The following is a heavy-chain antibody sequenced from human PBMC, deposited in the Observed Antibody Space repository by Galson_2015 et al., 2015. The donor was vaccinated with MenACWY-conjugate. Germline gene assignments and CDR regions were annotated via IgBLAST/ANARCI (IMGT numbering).Heavy chain of an antibody. CDR1: GYSFTTYW. J-gene: IGHJ4*02. D-gene: IGHD2-21*02. CDR2: VYPGDSDT. Sequence: QSGAEVKKPGESLKISCKGSGYSFTTYWIGWVRQMPGKGLEWMGIVYPGDSDTRYSPSFQGQVTISADKSISTAYLQWSSLKASDTAMYYCARVAYCGGDCYYPDYWGQGTLVTVSS. CDR3: ARVAYCGGDCYYPDY. V-gene: IGHV5-51*01.